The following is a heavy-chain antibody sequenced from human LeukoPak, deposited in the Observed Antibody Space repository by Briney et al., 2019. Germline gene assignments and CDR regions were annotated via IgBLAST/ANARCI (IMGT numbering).Heavy chain of an antibody. CDR1: GFSLDSDELG. CDR2: TYGDDGK. Sequence: EPGPTLVKPTQTLTLTCTFSGFSLDSDELGVGWIRQPPGKALEWLVLTYGDDGKRYNPSLQNRVTITKDTSKNQVVLAMTNMDPVDTGTYYCVRQGTDGYTWVNWYFDLWGRGTLVTVSS. V-gene: IGHV2-5*04. CDR3: VRQGTDGYTWVNWYFDL. D-gene: IGHD5-24*01. J-gene: IGHJ2*01.